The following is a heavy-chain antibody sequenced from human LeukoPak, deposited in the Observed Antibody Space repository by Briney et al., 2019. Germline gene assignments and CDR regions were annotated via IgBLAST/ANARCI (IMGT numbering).Heavy chain of an antibody. CDR1: GGSISSYY. CDR2: IYYSGST. CDR3: ARFSSYYYDSSGYYHQTLDY. V-gene: IGHV4-59*01. J-gene: IGHJ4*02. Sequence: SETLSHTCTVSGGSISSYYWSWIRQPPGKGLEWIGYIYYSGSTNYNPSLKSRVTISVDTSKNQFSLKLSSVTAADTAVYYCARFSSYYYDSSGYYHQTLDYWGQGTLVTVSS. D-gene: IGHD3-22*01.